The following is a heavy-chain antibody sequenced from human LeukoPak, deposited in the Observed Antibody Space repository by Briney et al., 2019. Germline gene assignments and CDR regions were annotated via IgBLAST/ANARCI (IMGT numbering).Heavy chain of an antibody. CDR2: ISGSGT. CDR1: GFTFSSYW. J-gene: IGHJ4*02. V-gene: IGHV3-23*01. Sequence: GGSLRLSCAASGFTFSSYWMSWVRQAPGKGLEWVSAISGSGTYYTDSVKGRFTISRDNSKNTLYLQMNSLRAEDTAVYYCVRTPVYWGQGTLVTVSS. D-gene: IGHD4-23*01. CDR3: VRTPVY.